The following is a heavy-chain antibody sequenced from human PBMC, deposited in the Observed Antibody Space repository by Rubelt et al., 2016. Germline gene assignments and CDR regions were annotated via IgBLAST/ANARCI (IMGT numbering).Heavy chain of an antibody. J-gene: IGHJ3*02. CDR2: INHSGST. Sequence: QLQLQESGPGLVKPSETLSLTCTVSGGSISSSSYYWGWIRQPPGKGLEWIGEINHSGSTNYNPSLKSRVTISVDTSKNQFSLKLSSVTAADTAVYYCARHLYDSSGYYAFDIWGQGTMVTVSS. D-gene: IGHD3-22*01. V-gene: IGHV4-39*01. CDR1: GGSISSSSYY. CDR3: ARHLYDSSGYYAFDI.